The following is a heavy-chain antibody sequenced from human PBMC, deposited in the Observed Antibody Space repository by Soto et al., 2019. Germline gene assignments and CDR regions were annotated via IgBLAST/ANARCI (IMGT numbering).Heavy chain of an antibody. J-gene: IGHJ6*02. D-gene: IGHD2-15*01. CDR3: ARAEPLEYCSGGSCRGMDV. CDR1: GGTFSSYA. V-gene: IGHV1-69*06. CDR2: IIPIFGTA. Sequence: SVNVSCQASGGTFSSYAISWVRQAPGQGLEWMGGIIPIFGTANYAQKFQGRVTITADKSTSTAYMELSSLRSEDTAVYYCARAEPLEYCSGGSCRGMDVWGQGTTVTVSS.